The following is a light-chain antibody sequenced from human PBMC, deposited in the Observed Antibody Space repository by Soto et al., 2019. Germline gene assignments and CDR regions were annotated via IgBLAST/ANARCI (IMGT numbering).Light chain of an antibody. Sequence: DIQMTQSPSTLSASVGDRVTSTCRASQSISSWLAWYQQKPGKAPKLLIYDASSLESGVPSRFSGSGSGTEFTLTISSLQPDDFATYYSQQYNSSSWTFGQGTQVEIK. V-gene: IGKV1-5*01. CDR1: QSISSW. CDR2: DAS. J-gene: IGKJ1*01. CDR3: QQYNSSSWT.